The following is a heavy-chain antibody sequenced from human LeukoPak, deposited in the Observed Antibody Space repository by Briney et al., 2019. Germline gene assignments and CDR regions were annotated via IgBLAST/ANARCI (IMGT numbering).Heavy chain of an antibody. V-gene: IGHV1-46*01. CDR3: ARLSRSSAALDY. J-gene: IGHJ4*02. CDR1: GYTFTSYY. D-gene: IGHD3-10*01. Sequence: ASVKVSCKASGYTFTSYYMHWVRQAPGQGLEWMGIINPSGGSTSYAQKFQGRVTMTSDTSTSTVYMELSRLRSDDTAVYYCARLSRSSAALDYWGQGTLVTVAS. CDR2: INPSGGST.